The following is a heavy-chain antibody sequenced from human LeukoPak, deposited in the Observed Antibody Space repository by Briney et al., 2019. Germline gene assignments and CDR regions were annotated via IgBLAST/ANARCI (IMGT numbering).Heavy chain of an antibody. Sequence: SETLSLTCAVYGGSFSGYYWTWIRQPPGKGLEWIGNIYYSGSTNYNPSLKSRVTISVDTSKNQFSLTLSSVTAADTAVYFCAREDVVHLYFDYWGQGALVTVSS. J-gene: IGHJ4*02. CDR1: GGSFSGYY. CDR3: AREDVVHLYFDY. CDR2: IYYSGST. D-gene: IGHD2-15*01. V-gene: IGHV4-34*11.